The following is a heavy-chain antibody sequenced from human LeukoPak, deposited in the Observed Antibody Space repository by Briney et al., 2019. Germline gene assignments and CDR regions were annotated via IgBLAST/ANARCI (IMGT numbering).Heavy chain of an antibody. Sequence: ASVKVSCKASGGTFSSYAISWGRQAPGQGLEWMGGIIPIFGTANYAQKFQGRVTITTDESTSTAYMELSSLRSEDTAVYYCARDSDHSTSGYYYMDVWGKGTTVTVSS. CDR2: IIPIFGTA. D-gene: IGHD5/OR15-5a*01. CDR1: GGTFSSYA. CDR3: ARDSDHSTSGYYYMDV. J-gene: IGHJ6*03. V-gene: IGHV1-69*05.